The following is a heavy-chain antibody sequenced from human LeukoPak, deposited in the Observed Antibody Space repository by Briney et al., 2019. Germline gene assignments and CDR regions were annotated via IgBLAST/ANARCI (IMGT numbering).Heavy chain of an antibody. CDR1: GFTFSSYW. CDR3: AREKGSQYYMDV. D-gene: IGHD2-15*01. V-gene: IGHV3-74*01. J-gene: IGHJ6*03. CDR2: INSDGSST. Sequence: PGGSLRLSCAASGFTFSSYWMHWVRQAPGKGLVWVSRINSDGSSTSYADSVKGRFTISRDNAKNSLYLQINSLGAEDTAVYFCAREKGSQYYMDVWGKGTTVTISS.